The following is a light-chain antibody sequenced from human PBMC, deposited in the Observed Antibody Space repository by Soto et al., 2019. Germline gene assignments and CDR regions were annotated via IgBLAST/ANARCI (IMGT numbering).Light chain of an antibody. J-gene: IGKJ1*01. V-gene: IGKV3-11*01. Sequence: EIVLTQSPATLSLSPGERATLSCRASQSVNNYLAWYQQKPGQATRLLIYDTSDRASVIPARFSGSGSGTDCSLTISSQEPEDFAVCYCLQRSGWPWTFGQGTKVEIK. CDR3: LQRSGWPWT. CDR2: DTS. CDR1: QSVNNY.